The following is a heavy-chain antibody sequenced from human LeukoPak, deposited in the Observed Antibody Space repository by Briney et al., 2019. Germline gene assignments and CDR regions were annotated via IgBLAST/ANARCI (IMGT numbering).Heavy chain of an antibody. J-gene: IGHJ3*02. Sequence: GGSLRLSCALSGFTSSNYWVSWVRQAPGKGLEWVANIKQDGSEKYYVDSVKGRFTISRDNAKNSIYLQMNSLRVEDTAVYYCARDNAYCGGDCDRDAFDIWGQGTMVTVSS. V-gene: IGHV3-7*01. D-gene: IGHD2-21*02. CDR2: IKQDGSEK. CDR1: GFTSSNYW. CDR3: ARDNAYCGGDCDRDAFDI.